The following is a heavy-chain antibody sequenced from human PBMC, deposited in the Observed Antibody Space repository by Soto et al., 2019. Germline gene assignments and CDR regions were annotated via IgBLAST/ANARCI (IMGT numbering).Heavy chain of an antibody. J-gene: IGHJ5*02. CDR1: GFTFYTAW. V-gene: IGHV3-15*07. CDR3: VTDTRGS. Sequence: EVQLVESGGDLVKPGGSLRLSCAASGFTFYTAWLNWVRQAPGKGPEWVGRIKSKNDGETTDYAAPVKGRFTISRDDSINTLYLQMNSLKTDDTAVYYCVTDTRGSWGQGTLVTVSS. CDR2: IKSKNDGETT. D-gene: IGHD3-3*01.